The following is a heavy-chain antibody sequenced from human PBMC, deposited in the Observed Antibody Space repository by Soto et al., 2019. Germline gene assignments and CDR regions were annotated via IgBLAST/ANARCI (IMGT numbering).Heavy chain of an antibody. CDR3: ASHVWGSYRSGPDY. CDR2: IYHSGST. V-gene: IGHV4-4*02. J-gene: IGHJ4*02. CDR1: GGSISSSNW. D-gene: IGHD3-16*02. Sequence: SETLSLTCAVYGGSISSSNWWSCVRQPPGKGLEWIGEIYHSGSTNYNPSLKTRGTISVDKSKNQFSLKLSSVTAADTAVYYCASHVWGSYRSGPDYWGQGTLVTVSS.